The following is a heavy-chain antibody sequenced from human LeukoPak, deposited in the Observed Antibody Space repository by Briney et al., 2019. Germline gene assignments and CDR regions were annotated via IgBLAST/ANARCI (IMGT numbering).Heavy chain of an antibody. V-gene: IGHV4-39*07. CDR2: IHYSGST. Sequence: SETLSLTCTVSGGSISSSNYYWGWIRQPPGKGLEWIGSIHYSGSTYYNPSLESRVTISVDTSKNQFSLRLSSVTAADTAVYYCARGRLARSPYFDYWGQGTLVTVSS. J-gene: IGHJ4*02. D-gene: IGHD6-19*01. CDR1: GGSISSSNYY. CDR3: ARGRLARSPYFDY.